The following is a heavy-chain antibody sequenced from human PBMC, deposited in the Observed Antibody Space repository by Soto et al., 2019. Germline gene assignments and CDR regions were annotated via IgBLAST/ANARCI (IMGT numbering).Heavy chain of an antibody. CDR3: ARARCTNGVCHRFDY. V-gene: IGHV3-30-3*01. CDR1: GFTFSSYA. D-gene: IGHD2-8*01. CDR2: ISYDGSNK. J-gene: IGHJ4*02. Sequence: GGSLRLSCAASGFTFSSYAMHWVRQAPGKGLEWVAVISYDGSNKYYADSVKGRFTISRDNSKNTLYLQMNSLGAEDTAVYYCARARCTNGVCHRFDYWGQGTLVTVSS.